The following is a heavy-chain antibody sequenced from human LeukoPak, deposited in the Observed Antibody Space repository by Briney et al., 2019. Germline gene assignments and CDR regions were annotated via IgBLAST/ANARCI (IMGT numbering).Heavy chain of an antibody. CDR2: ISSDGRYK. J-gene: IGHJ4*02. CDR1: GFTFSGYG. V-gene: IGHV3-30*10. D-gene: IGHD3-9*01. CDR3: AKDRDMAGYYPCHDY. Sequence: GGSLRLSCAASGFTFSGYGFHWVRQAPGEGLEWVGVISSDGRYKEVIDSVKGRFTISRDNSKNTLYLQMNSLRAEDTAVYYCAKDRDMAGYYPCHDYWGQGTLVTVSS.